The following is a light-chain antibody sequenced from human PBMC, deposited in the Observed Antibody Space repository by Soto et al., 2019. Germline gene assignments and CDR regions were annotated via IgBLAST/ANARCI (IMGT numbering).Light chain of an antibody. V-gene: IGLV2-14*03. CDR1: SSDVGGYNY. Sequence: QSVLTQPASVSGSPGQSITISCTGTSSDVGGYNYVSWYQHHPGKAPKLIIYDVSNRPSGVSNRFSGSKSGNTASLTISGLQPEDEADYCCSSYTTSNTSQIVFGTGTKVTVL. CDR3: SSYTTSNTSQIV. J-gene: IGLJ1*01. CDR2: DVS.